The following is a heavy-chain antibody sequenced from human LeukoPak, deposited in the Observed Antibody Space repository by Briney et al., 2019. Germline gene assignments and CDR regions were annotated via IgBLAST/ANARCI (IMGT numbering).Heavy chain of an antibody. D-gene: IGHD2-15*01. CDR1: EFTFSDYY. Sequence: GGSLRLSCAASEFTFSDYYMSWIRQAPGKGLEWVSYISSSGNTIYYADSVKGRFTISRDNSKNTLYLQMNSLRAEDTAVYYCAKDYVRYCSGGSCYAPGYWGQGTLVTVSS. V-gene: IGHV3-11*04. J-gene: IGHJ4*02. CDR3: AKDYVRYCSGGSCYAPGY. CDR2: ISSSGNTI.